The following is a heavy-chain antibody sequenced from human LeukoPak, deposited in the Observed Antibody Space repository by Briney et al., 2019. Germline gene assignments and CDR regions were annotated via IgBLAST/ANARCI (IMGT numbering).Heavy chain of an antibody. CDR3: ARVPLPGPYYYYDSSGYYIF. CDR1: GYTFTSYG. CDR2: ISAYNGNT. Sequence: ASVKVSCKASGYTFTSYGISWVRQAPGQGLEWMGWISAYNGNTNYAQKLQGRVTMTTDTSTSTAYMELRSLGSDDTAVYYCARVPLPGPYYYYDSSGYYIFWGQGTLVTVSS. D-gene: IGHD3-22*01. V-gene: IGHV1-18*01. J-gene: IGHJ4*02.